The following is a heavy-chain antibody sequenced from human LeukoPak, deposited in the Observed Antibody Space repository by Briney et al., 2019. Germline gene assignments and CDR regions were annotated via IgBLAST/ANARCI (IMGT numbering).Heavy chain of an antibody. V-gene: IGHV1-24*01. J-gene: IGHJ4*02. CDR3: ATAFYYYGSGSHTLDY. D-gene: IGHD3-10*01. CDR1: GCTLTELS. Sequence: ASVKVSCKVSGCTLTELSMHWVRQAPGKGLEWMGGFDPEDGETIYAQKFQGRVTMTEDTSTDTAYMELSSLRSEDTAVYYCATAFYYYGSGSHTLDYWGQGTLVTVSS. CDR2: FDPEDGET.